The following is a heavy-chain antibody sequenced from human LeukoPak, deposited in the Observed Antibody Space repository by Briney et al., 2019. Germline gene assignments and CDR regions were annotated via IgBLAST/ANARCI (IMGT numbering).Heavy chain of an antibody. CDR2: IYYSGST. V-gene: IGHV4-31*03. J-gene: IGHJ4*02. Sequence: SETLSLTCTVSGGSISSGSYYWSWIRQHPGKGLEWIGYIYYSGSTYYNPSLKSRVTISVDTSKNQFSLKLSSVTAADTAVYYCARVGTMIRVFDYWGQGALVSVSS. CDR3: ARVGTMIRVFDY. CDR1: GGSISSGSYY. D-gene: IGHD3-22*01.